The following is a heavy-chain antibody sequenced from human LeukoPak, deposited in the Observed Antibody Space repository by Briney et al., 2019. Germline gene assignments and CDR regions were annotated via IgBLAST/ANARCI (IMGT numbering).Heavy chain of an antibody. V-gene: IGHV1-18*01. CDR2: ISAYNGNT. D-gene: IGHD1-14*01. CDR3: ARGVAGVYFYYYMDV. CDR1: GYTFTSYG. J-gene: IGHJ6*03. Sequence: VASVKVSCKASGYTFTSYGISWVRQAPGQGLEWMGWISAYNGNTNYAQKLQGRVTMTTDTSTSTAYMELRSLRSDDTAVYYCARGVAGVYFYYYMDVWGKGTTVTVSS.